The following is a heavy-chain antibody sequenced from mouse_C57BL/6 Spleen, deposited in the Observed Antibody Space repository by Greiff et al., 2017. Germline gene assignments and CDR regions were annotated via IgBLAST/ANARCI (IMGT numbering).Heavy chain of an antibody. V-gene: IGHV1-61*01. CDR1: GYTFTSYW. J-gene: IGHJ2*01. Sequence: QVQLQQPGADLVRPGSSVKLSCKASGYTFTSYWMAWVKQSPGQGLEWIGNIYPSDSDTHYNQKFKDKVTLTVDKSSSKAYMQLSSLTSEDSAVYCCARWGAYWGQGTTLTVSS. CDR3: ARWGAY. CDR2: IYPSDSDT.